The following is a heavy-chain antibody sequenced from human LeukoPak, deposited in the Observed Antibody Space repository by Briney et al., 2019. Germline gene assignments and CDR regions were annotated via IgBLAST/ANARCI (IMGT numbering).Heavy chain of an antibody. Sequence: SETLSLTCTVSGGSISSYYWSWIRQPPGKGLEWIGYIYHSGSTNYNPSLKSRVTISVDTSKNQFSLKLSSVTAADTAVYYCARSSSSWGPYYFDYWGQGTLVTVSS. CDR1: GGSISSYY. V-gene: IGHV4-59*01. CDR3: ARSSSSWGPYYFDY. J-gene: IGHJ4*02. D-gene: IGHD6-13*01. CDR2: IYHSGST.